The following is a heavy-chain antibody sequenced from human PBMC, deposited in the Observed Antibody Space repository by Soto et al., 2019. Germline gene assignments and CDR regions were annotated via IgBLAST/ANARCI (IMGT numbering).Heavy chain of an antibody. V-gene: IGHV6-1*01. CDR2: TYYRSKWYN. CDR3: VRLIGNSWLDS. J-gene: IGHJ5*01. D-gene: IGHD2-8*01. Sequence: SQTLLLTCAISGDSVSSSSVTWNWIRQSPSRGLEWLGRTYYRSKWYNDYAESVKSRITINPDTSKNQFSLHLNSVTPEDTAVYYCVRLIGNSWLDSWGQGTLVTVS. CDR1: GDSVSSSSVT.